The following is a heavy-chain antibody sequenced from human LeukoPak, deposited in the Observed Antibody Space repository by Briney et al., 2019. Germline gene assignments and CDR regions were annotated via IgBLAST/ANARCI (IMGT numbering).Heavy chain of an antibody. Sequence: GGSLRLSCAASGNYWMHWVRQAPGKGLVWVSHINSDGSWTSYTDSVKGRFTISKDNAKNTVYLQVNSLRAEDTAVYYCVSFYETYWGRGTLVTVSS. J-gene: IGHJ4*02. V-gene: IGHV3-74*01. CDR1: GNYW. D-gene: IGHD2/OR15-2a*01. CDR2: INSDGSWT. CDR3: VSFYETY.